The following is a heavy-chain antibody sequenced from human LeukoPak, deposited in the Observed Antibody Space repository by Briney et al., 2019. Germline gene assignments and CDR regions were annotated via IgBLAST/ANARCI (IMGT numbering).Heavy chain of an antibody. CDR2: IIPILGIA. V-gene: IGHV1-69*04. D-gene: IGHD3-22*01. J-gene: IGHJ4*02. Sequence: SVKVSCKASGGTFSSYAISWVRQAPGQGLEWMGRIIPILGIANYAQKFQGRVTITADKSTSTAYMELSSLRSEDTAVYYCARRPYYYDSSGYEYWGQGTLVTASS. CDR1: GGTFSSYA. CDR3: ARRPYYYDSSGYEY.